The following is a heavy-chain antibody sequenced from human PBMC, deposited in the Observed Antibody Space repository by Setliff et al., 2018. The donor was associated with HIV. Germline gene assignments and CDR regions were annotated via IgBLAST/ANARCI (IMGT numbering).Heavy chain of an antibody. V-gene: IGHV4-4*08. D-gene: IGHD1-1*01. CDR3: SRAAYDAVDWLDP. CDR2: IHTSGRT. J-gene: IGHJ5*02. Sequence: PSETLSLTCAVSSESIVSYYWNWIRQPPGRGLEWIGYIHTSGRTKYNPSLKSRLTILVDTSKKQFSLRPTSVTAADTAVYYCSRAAYDAVDWLDPWGQGTQVTVSS. CDR1: SESIVSYY.